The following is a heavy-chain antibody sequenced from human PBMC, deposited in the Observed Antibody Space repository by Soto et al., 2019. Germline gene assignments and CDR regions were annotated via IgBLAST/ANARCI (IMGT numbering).Heavy chain of an antibody. D-gene: IGHD1-1*01. CDR3: ARGRYVDY. V-gene: IGHV1-18*01. Sequence: QVHLVQSGAEVKKPGASVKVSCKGSGYAFTTYGITWVRQAPGQGLEWMGWISAHNGNTNYAQKLQGRVTVTRDTATSTAYMELRRLRSGDTAGYYCARGRYVDYWGQGALVTVSS. J-gene: IGHJ4*02. CDR2: ISAHNGNT. CDR1: GYAFTTYG.